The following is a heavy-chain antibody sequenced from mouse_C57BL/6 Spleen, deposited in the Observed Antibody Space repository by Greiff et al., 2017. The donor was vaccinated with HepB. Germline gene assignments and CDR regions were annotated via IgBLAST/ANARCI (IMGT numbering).Heavy chain of an antibody. J-gene: IGHJ3*01. Sequence: EVKLMESGPGLVKPSQSLSLTCSVTGYSITSGYYWNWIRQFPGNKLEWMGYISYDGSNNYNPSLKNRISITRDPSKNQFFLKLNSVTTEDTATYYCASRLAWFAYWGQGTLVTVSA. CDR2: ISYDGSN. V-gene: IGHV3-6*01. CDR1: GYSITSGYY. D-gene: IGHD6-1*01. CDR3: ASRLAWFAY.